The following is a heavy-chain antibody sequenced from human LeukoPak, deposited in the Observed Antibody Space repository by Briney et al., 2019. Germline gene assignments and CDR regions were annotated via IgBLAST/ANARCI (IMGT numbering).Heavy chain of an antibody. J-gene: IGHJ3*02. CDR3: ATNAGPAALDAIDI. Sequence: SETLSLTCTASGDSISRHYWSWIRQTPGKGLEWIGYISYRGTTNYNPSLKSRVTISIDTSNNKFSLRLSSVTAADTAVYYCATNAGPAALDAIDIWGQGTIVTVSS. CDR1: GDSISRHY. V-gene: IGHV4-59*08. CDR2: ISYRGTT. D-gene: IGHD2-2*01.